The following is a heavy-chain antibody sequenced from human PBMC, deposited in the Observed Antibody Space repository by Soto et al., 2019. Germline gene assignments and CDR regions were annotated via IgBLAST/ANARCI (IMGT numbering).Heavy chain of an antibody. V-gene: IGHV4-59*01. J-gene: IGHJ4*02. Sequence: PSETLSLTCTISGVSINNYYMSWIRQPPGRGLEWIGHISYSGGTSYSPSLKSRVTISVDTSKNQFSLKLSSVTAADTAVYYCARADYSKIAYWGQGTLVTVSS. CDR2: ISYSGGT. CDR3: ARADYSKIAY. D-gene: IGHD4-4*01. CDR1: GVSINNYY.